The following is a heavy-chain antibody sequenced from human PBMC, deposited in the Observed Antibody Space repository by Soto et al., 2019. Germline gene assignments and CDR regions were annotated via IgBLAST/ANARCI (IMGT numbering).Heavy chain of an antibody. J-gene: IGHJ4*02. CDR2: ISSNWGST. D-gene: IGHD7-27*01. CDR1: GFTFSSYA. CDR3: VKGGDESPLYSFDY. V-gene: IGHV3-64D*09. Sequence: GGSLRLSCSASGFTFSSYAMHWVRQAPGKGLEYVSTISSNWGSTYYADSVKGRFTISRDNSKNTLYLQMSSLRAEDTAVYYCVKGGDESPLYSFDYWGQGTLVTVSS.